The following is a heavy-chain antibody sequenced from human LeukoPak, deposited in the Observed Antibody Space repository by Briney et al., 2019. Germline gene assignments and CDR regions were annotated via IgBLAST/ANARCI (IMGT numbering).Heavy chain of an antibody. CDR3: ARDYGRGWLAPDY. J-gene: IGHJ4*02. D-gene: IGHD6-19*01. CDR2: IWYDGTNK. Sequence: GGSLRLSCATSGFTFSSYGMHWVRQAPGKGLEWVAVIWYDGTNKYHADSVKGRFTISRDNSKNTLYLQMNSLRAEDTAVYYCARDYGRGWLAPDYWGQGTLVTVSS. V-gene: IGHV3-33*01. CDR1: GFTFSSYG.